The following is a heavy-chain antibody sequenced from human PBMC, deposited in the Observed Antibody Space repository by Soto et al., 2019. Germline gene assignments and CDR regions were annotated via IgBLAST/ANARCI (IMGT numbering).Heavy chain of an antibody. CDR2: IYYSGST. CDR3: VIDLIY. V-gene: IGHV4-39*01. Sequence: QLQLQESGPGLVKPSETLSLICTVSGGSISSSNFYWGWIRQPPGKGLEWVGSIYYSGSTYYNPSLKSRLTISVDTSKNQFSLKLSSVTAADTAVYYCVIDLIYWGQGTLVTVSS. J-gene: IGHJ4*02. D-gene: IGHD3-16*02. CDR1: GGSISSSNFY.